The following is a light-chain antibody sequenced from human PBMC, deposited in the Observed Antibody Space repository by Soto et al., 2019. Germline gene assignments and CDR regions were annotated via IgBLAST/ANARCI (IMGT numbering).Light chain of an antibody. CDR3: QYLNSFPLS. Sequence: DIQLTQSTASLSASVGYRVTITCRASQGIRSYLAWYQQKPGKAPKLLIFLASTLQSGVPSRFSGSGSGTDFSLTINSLQPEDVATYYCQYLNSFPLSFGGGTKVDIK. CDR1: QGIRSY. J-gene: IGKJ4*01. CDR2: LAS. V-gene: IGKV1-9*01.